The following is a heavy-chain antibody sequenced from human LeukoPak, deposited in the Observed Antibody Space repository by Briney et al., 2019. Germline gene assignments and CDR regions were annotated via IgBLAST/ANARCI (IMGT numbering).Heavy chain of an antibody. CDR2: VFESGST. Sequence: SGTLSLTCAVSGGSISTSDGWNWVRQPPGKGLEWIGEVFESGSTNYNPSLKSRVTISVDKSKNQFSLKISSVTAADTAVYHCARGMDVWGNGTTVTVSS. CDR1: GGSISTSDG. V-gene: IGHV4-4*02. J-gene: IGHJ6*04. CDR3: ARGMDV.